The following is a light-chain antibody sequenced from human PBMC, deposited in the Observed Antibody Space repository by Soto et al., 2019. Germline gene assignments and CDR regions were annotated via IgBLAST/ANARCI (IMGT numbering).Light chain of an antibody. V-gene: IGLV1-44*01. CDR2: GNH. J-gene: IGLJ3*02. Sequence: QSVLTQPPSASGTPGQRVTISCSGSSSNIGSNTVNWYQQLPGTAPKLLIYGNHQRPSGVPDRFSGSRSGTSASLAISGLQSEDEADYYCAAWDDSLNGYWVFGGGTQLTVL. CDR3: AAWDDSLNGYWV. CDR1: SSNIGSNT.